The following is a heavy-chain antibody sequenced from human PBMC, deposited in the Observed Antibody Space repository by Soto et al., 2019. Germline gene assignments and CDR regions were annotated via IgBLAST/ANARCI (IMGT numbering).Heavy chain of an antibody. D-gene: IGHD2-15*01. V-gene: IGHV1-69*01. CDR1: GGTFSSYA. Sequence: QVQLVQSGAEVKKPGSSVKVSCKASGGTFSSYAISWVRQAPGQGLEWMGGIIPIFGTANYAQKFQGRVTITADESTSAAYMELSSLRSEDTAVYYCARDRGCSGGSCYSGVDAFDIWGQGTMVTVSS. CDR2: IIPIFGTA. CDR3: ARDRGCSGGSCYSGVDAFDI. J-gene: IGHJ3*02.